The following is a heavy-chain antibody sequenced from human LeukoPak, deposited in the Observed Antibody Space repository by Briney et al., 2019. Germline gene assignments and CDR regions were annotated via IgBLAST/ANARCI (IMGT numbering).Heavy chain of an antibody. J-gene: IGHJ4*02. D-gene: IGHD2-8*01. CDR3: ARRDCSNGICYFDY. CDR1: GFRFSDHF. Sequence: GGSLRLSCAASGFRFSDHFMDWVRQAPGKGLEWVGRTRNKANSYITEYAASVKGRFTVSRDDSKNSLYLQMNNLKTEETAVYYCARRDCSNGICYFDYWGQGTVVTVSS. CDR2: TRNKANSYIT. V-gene: IGHV3-72*01.